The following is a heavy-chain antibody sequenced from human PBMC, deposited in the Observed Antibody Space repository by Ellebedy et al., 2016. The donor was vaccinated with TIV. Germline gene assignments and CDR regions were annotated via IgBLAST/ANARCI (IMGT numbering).Heavy chain of an antibody. Sequence: AASVQVSCKASGYTFTNYAIHWVRQAPGQGLEWIGRISVYNGNTDYAQKFQGRVTMTWDTSTSTVYMELSSLRSEDTAVYFCAKDSGIGGSPLYYYVMDVWGRGTTVTVSS. CDR2: ISVYNGNT. CDR3: AKDSGIGGSPLYYYVMDV. J-gene: IGHJ6*02. CDR1: GYTFTNYA. V-gene: IGHV1-18*01. D-gene: IGHD6-25*01.